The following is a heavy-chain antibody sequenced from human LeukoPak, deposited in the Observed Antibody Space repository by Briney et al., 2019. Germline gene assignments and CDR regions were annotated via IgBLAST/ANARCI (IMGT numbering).Heavy chain of an antibody. CDR3: ARRLGQQLVPGNNWFDP. J-gene: IGHJ5*02. CDR2: INHSGST. Sequence: SETLSLTCAVYGGSFSGYYWSWIRQPPGKGLEWIGEINHSGSTNYTPSLKSRVSISVDTSKNQFSLKLSSVTAADTAVYYCARRLGQQLVPGNNWFDPWGQGTLVTVSS. V-gene: IGHV4-34*01. CDR1: GGSFSGYY. D-gene: IGHD6-13*01.